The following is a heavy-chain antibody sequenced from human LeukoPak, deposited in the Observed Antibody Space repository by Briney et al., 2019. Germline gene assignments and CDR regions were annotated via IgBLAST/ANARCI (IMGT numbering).Heavy chain of an antibody. Sequence: KPSETLSLTCTVSGGSISSYYWSWIRQPPGKGLEWIGEINHSGSTNYNPSLKSRVTISVDTSKNQFSLKLSSVTAADTAVYYCARVRQYYGSGSMRYNWFDPWGQGTLVTVSS. V-gene: IGHV4-34*01. CDR1: GGSISSYY. CDR2: INHSGST. CDR3: ARVRQYYGSGSMRYNWFDP. J-gene: IGHJ5*02. D-gene: IGHD3-10*01.